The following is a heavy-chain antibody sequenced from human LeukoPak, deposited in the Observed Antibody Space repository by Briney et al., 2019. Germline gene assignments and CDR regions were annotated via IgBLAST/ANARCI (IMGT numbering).Heavy chain of an antibody. V-gene: IGHV4-39*01. CDR1: GGSISSSSYY. CDR2: IYYSGST. J-gene: IGHJ5*02. Sequence: PSETLSLTCTVSGGSISSSSYYWGWIRQPPGKGLEWIGSIYYSGSTYYNPSLKSRVTISVDTSKNQFSLKLSSVTAADTAVYYCARRVSRFGELYPWGQGTLVTVSS. D-gene: IGHD3-10*01. CDR3: ARRVSRFGELYP.